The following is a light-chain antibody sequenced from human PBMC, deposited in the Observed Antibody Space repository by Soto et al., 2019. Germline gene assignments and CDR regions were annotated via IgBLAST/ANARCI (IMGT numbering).Light chain of an antibody. Sequence: DIQMTQSPSTLSASAGDRVTITCRASQSINSWLAWYQQKPGKVPKLLIYKASTLESGVPSRFSGSKSGTEFTLTISSLQPDDFPSYYCQQYNSYPRTFGQGTKLEIK. J-gene: IGKJ1*01. CDR2: KAS. CDR3: QQYNSYPRT. CDR1: QSINSW. V-gene: IGKV1-5*03.